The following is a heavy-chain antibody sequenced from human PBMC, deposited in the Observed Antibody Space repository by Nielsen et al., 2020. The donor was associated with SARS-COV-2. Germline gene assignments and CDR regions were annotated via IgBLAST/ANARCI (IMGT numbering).Heavy chain of an antibody. CDR3: AKVLVKGECDY. D-gene: IGHD2-21*01. J-gene: IGHJ4*02. V-gene: IGHV3-23*03. Sequence: GESLKISCAASGSTFSSSAMSWLRQAPGKGLEWVSLIYGSGSSSYYADSVRGRFTISRDNSKNTLYLQINSLRVEDTAVYYCAKVLVKGECDYWGQGTVVTVSP. CDR2: IYGSGSSS. CDR1: GSTFSSSA.